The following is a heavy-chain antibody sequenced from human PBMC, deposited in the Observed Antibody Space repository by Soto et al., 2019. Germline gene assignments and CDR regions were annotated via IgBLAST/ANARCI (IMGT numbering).Heavy chain of an antibody. Sequence: QVQLVESGGGVVQPGRSLRLSCAASGFTFSSYGMHWVRQAPGKGLEWVAVIWDDGSNKYYADSVKGRFTISRDKSKNTLYLQMNSVRAEDTAVYYCARDHAEYCSGGSCYRFDPWGQGTLVTVSS. CDR3: ARDHAEYCSGGSCYRFDP. CDR1: GFTFSSYG. V-gene: IGHV3-33*01. D-gene: IGHD2-15*01. CDR2: IWDDGSNK. J-gene: IGHJ5*02.